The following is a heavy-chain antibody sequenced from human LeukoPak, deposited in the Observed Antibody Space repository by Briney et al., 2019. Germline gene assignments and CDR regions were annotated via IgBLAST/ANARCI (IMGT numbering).Heavy chain of an antibody. CDR1: GFTFRNYA. CDR3: AKDRAQYDLWTGQNWFDA. Sequence: HPGGSLRLSCTASGFTFRNYAMNWVRQAPGKGLEWVSGISNGGDSPYHADSVKGRFTISRDNSKNTMYLQMTSLRAEDTAIYFCAKDRAQYDLWTGQNWFDAWGQGTLVTVSS. V-gene: IGHV3-23*01. J-gene: IGHJ5*02. CDR2: ISNGGDSP. D-gene: IGHD3-3*01.